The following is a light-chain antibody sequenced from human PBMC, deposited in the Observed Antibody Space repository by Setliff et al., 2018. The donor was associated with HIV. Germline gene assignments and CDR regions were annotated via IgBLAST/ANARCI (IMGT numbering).Light chain of an antibody. CDR1: SSDVGSYNL. V-gene: IGLV2-23*02. Sequence: QSVLTQPASVSGSPGQSITISCTGTSSDVGSYNLVSWYQQNPGKAPKLMIYEVNKWPSGVSNRFSGSKSGNTASLTVSGLQAEDEAEYYCCSYAGSSTWVFGGGTKVTV. CDR3: CSYAGSSTWV. CDR2: EVN. J-gene: IGLJ3*02.